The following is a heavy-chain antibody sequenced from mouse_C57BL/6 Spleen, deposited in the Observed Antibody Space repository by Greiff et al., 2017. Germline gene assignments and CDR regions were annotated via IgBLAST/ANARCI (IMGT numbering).Heavy chain of an antibody. CDR1: GFTFSSYA. J-gene: IGHJ1*03. D-gene: IGHD2-1*01. Sequence: EVMLVESGGGLVKPGGSLKLSCAASGFTFSSYAMSWVRQTPEKRLEWVATISDGGSYTYYPDNVKGRFTISRDNAKNNLYLQMSHLKSEDTAMYYCARDYYGNYGYFDVWGTGTTVTVSS. CDR2: ISDGGSYT. V-gene: IGHV5-4*01. CDR3: ARDYYGNYGYFDV.